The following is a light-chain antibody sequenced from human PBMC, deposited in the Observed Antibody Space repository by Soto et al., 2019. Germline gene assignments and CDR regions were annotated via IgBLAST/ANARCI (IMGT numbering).Light chain of an antibody. CDR3: QQYDDWPET. V-gene: IGKV3-15*01. J-gene: IGKJ1*01. CDR2: DAS. CDR1: QSVSSY. Sequence: EKVMTQSPATLSVSPGERATLSCRASQSVSSYLAWYQQKPGQAPRLLIYDASTRATGVPARFSGRGSGTEFTLTISSLQSEDLAVYYCQQYDDWPETFGQGTKVDIK.